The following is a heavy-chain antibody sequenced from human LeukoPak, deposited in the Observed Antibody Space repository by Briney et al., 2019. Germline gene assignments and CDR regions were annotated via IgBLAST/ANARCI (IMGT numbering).Heavy chain of an antibody. CDR2: INQDASAK. J-gene: IGHJ4*01. Sequence: GGSLRLSCAASEFIFGRFWMSWVRQAPGEGLEWVASINQDASAKYYVDSVRGRFSISRDNAKSSLYLQMNSLRAEDTAFYYCAKLLRDVTIYDFWGHGTLVTVSS. CDR3: AKLLRDVTIYDF. D-gene: IGHD5-24*01. V-gene: IGHV3-7*01. CDR1: EFIFGRFW.